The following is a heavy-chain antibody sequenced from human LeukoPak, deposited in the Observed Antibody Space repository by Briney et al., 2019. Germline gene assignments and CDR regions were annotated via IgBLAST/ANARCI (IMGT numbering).Heavy chain of an antibody. Sequence: GESLKISCKGSGYSFTSYWIGWVRQMPGKGLEWMGIIYPGDSDTRYSPSFQGQVTISADKSISTAYLQWSSLKASDTAMYYCARLPPESGWLVARYFDYWGQGTLVTVSS. CDR2: IYPGDSDT. CDR3: ARLPPESGWLVARYFDY. D-gene: IGHD2-15*01. CDR1: GYSFTSYW. V-gene: IGHV5-51*01. J-gene: IGHJ4*02.